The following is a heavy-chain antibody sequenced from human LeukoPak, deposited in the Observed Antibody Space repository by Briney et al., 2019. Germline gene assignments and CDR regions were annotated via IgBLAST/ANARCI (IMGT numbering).Heavy chain of an antibody. Sequence: SGTLSLTCTVSGGSISSYYWSWIRQPPGKGLEWIGYISYSGGTNYNPSLKSRVTISVDTSKNQFSLKLSSVTAADTAVYYCARTSLSGSYSFNWFDPWGQGTLVTVSS. V-gene: IGHV4-59*01. D-gene: IGHD3-10*01. CDR3: ARTSLSGSYSFNWFDP. CDR1: GGSISSYY. CDR2: ISYSGGT. J-gene: IGHJ5*02.